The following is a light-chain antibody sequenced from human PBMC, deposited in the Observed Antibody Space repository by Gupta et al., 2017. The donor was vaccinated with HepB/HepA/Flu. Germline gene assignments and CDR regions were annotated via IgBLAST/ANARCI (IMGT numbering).Light chain of an antibody. CDR1: SSNIGAGYD. J-gene: IGLJ3*02. CDR3: QSYDSSLSGYWV. Sequence: QSVLTQPTLVSGAPGQRVTISCTGSSSNIGAGYDVHWYQQLPGTAPKLLIYGNSNRPSGVPDRFSGSKSGTSASLAITGLQAEDEADYYCQSYDSSLSGYWVFGGGTKLTVL. CDR2: GNS. V-gene: IGLV1-40*01.